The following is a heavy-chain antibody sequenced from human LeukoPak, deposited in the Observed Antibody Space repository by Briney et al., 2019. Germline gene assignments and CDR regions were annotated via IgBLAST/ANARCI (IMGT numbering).Heavy chain of an antibody. CDR3: ARNGDLCIDY. CDR2: IYHSGST. CDR1: GGSISSSNW. Sequence: SGTLSLTCAVSGGSISSSNWWSWVRQPPGKGLEWIGEIYHSGSTNYNPSLRRRVTISVDRSENQFSLKLSSVTAADTAVYYCARNGDLCIDYXGXGTLVTVSS. D-gene: IGHD4-17*01. V-gene: IGHV4-4*02. J-gene: IGHJ4*02.